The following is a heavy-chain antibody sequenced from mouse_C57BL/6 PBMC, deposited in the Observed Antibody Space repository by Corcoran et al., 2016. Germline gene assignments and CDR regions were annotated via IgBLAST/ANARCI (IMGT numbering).Heavy chain of an antibody. J-gene: IGHJ4*01. CDR1: GYTFTDYY. Sequence: EVQLQQSGPVLVKPGASVKMSCKASGYTFTDYYMNWVKQSHGKSIEWIGVINPYNGGTSYNQKFKGKATLTVDKSSSTAYMELNSLTSEDSAVYYCARRGSHYYARDYWGQGTSVTVSS. V-gene: IGHV1-19*01. D-gene: IGHD6-2*01. CDR2: INPYNGGT. CDR3: ARRGSHYYARDY.